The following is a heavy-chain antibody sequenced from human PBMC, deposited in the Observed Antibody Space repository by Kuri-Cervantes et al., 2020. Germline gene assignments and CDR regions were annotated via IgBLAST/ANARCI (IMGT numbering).Heavy chain of an antibody. V-gene: IGHV4-61*02. J-gene: IGHJ5*02. CDR2: IHTSGRT. CDR1: DGSFNGGDYY. D-gene: IGHD1-1*01. CDR3: ARYITTWKYLDP. Sequence: SETLSLTCTVSDGSFNGGDYYWNWIRQPAGKGLEWIGRIHTSGRTYYNPSLRSRVNISVDTSKNQFSLNLNSVTAADTAVYYCARYITTWKYLDPWGQGTLVTVSS.